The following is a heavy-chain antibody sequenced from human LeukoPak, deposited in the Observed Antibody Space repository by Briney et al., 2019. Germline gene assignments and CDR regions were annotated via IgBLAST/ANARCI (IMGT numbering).Heavy chain of an antibody. CDR3: ARVAYSSSWLLFDY. J-gene: IGHJ4*02. Sequence: GGSLRLSCAASGFTFSSYSMSWVRQAPGKGLEWVSYISSSSSTIYYADSVKGRFTISRDNAKNSLYLQMNSLRAEDTAVYYCARVAYSSSWLLFDYWGQGTLVTVSS. CDR1: GFTFSSYS. D-gene: IGHD6-13*01. V-gene: IGHV3-48*04. CDR2: ISSSSSTI.